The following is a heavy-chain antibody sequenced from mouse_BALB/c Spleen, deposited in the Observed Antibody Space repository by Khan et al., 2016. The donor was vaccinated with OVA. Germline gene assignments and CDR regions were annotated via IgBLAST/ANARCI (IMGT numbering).Heavy chain of an antibody. V-gene: IGHV1-77*01. Sequence: VQLQQSGTELARPGASVNLSCKASGYTFTDFYINWVKQRSGQGLEWIGEISPGSGDTYYNEKFKGKATLTADKSSSTAYMQLSSLTSEASAVYFCARSNYFGYTFAYWGQGTLVTVSA. J-gene: IGHJ3*01. CDR1: GYTFTDFY. CDR3: ARSNYFGYTFAY. CDR2: ISPGSGDT. D-gene: IGHD1-2*01.